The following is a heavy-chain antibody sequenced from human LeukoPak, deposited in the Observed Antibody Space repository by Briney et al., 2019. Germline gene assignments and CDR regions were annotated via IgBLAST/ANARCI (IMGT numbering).Heavy chain of an antibody. Sequence: LSGGSLRLSCAASEFTFFTYWMSWVRQAPGKGLEWVANIKQDGSEKYYVDSVKGRFTISRDNAMKSLYLQMNSLRAEDTAVYYCASAFLDDFWSGHFWGQGTLVTVSS. CDR1: EFTFFTYW. J-gene: IGHJ4*02. CDR2: IKQDGSEK. D-gene: IGHD3-3*01. V-gene: IGHV3-7*01. CDR3: ASAFLDDFWSGHF.